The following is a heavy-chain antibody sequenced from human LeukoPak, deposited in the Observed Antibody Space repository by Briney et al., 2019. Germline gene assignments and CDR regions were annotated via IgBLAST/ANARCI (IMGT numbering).Heavy chain of an antibody. CDR1: GFTFSNYG. CDR3: ATAGYYYYGMTS. CDR2: ISYDGSNK. J-gene: IGHJ6*02. D-gene: IGHD6-19*01. V-gene: IGHV3-30*03. Sequence: GGSLRLSCAASGFTFSNYGMHWVRQAPGKGLEWVAVISYDGSNKYYADSVKGRFTISRDNSKNTLYLQMNSLRAEDTAVYYCATAGYYYYGMTSGAKGPRSPSP.